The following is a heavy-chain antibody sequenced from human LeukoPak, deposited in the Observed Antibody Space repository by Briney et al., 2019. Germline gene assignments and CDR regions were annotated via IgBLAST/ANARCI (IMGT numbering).Heavy chain of an antibody. CDR2: ISYDGSNK. V-gene: IGHV3-30*19. D-gene: IGHD3-22*01. CDR1: GFTFSTYG. J-gene: IGHJ4*02. Sequence: AGRSLRLSCAASGFTFSTYGMHWVRQAPGKGLEWVAIISYDGSNKYYADSVKGRFTISRDNSKNTLYLQMNSLRAEDTAVYYCARDAPDINMRLVVLYYFDYWGQGTLVTVSS. CDR3: ARDAPDINMRLVVLYYFDY.